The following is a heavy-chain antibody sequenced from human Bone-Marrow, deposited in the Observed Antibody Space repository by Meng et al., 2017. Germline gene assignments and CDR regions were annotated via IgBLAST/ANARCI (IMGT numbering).Heavy chain of an antibody. J-gene: IGHJ4*02. CDR3: ASAAMVGCSSTSCWMEIDY. CDR2: INPNSGGT. D-gene: IGHD2-2*01. V-gene: IGHV1-2*02. Sequence: ASVKVSCKASGYTFTGYYMHWVRQAPGQGLEWMGWINPNSGGTNYAQKFQGRVTMTRDTSISTAYMELSRLRSDDTAVYSCASAAMVGCSSTSCWMEIDYWGQGTLVTVCS. CDR1: GYTFTGYY.